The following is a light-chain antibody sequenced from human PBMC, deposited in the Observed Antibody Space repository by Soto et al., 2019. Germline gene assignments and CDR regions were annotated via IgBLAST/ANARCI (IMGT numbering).Light chain of an antibody. Sequence: IQMTQSPSSLSASVGDRVTITCRASQSITTYLNWYRQKPGKAPKLLIYAASSLQSGVPSRFSGSGSETEFTLSSSSLQPEDFATYFCQQIYSAPLTFGGGTKVEIK. J-gene: IGKJ4*01. CDR2: AAS. CDR3: QQIYSAPLT. V-gene: IGKV1-39*01. CDR1: QSITTY.